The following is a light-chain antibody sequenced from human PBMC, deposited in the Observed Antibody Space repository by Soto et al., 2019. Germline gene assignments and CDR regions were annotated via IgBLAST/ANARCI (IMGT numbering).Light chain of an antibody. J-gene: IGLJ2*01. V-gene: IGLV2-14*01. CDR2: EVT. CDR3: NSYTKSSDVV. CDR1: RDDIGAYDY. Sequence: QSALTQPASVSGSPGQSITISCAGTRDDIGAYDYVSWYQQHPGNAPKLLVYEVTNRPSGVSDRFSGSKSGNTASLTISGLQAEAEADYYCNSYTKSSDVVFGGGTKVTV.